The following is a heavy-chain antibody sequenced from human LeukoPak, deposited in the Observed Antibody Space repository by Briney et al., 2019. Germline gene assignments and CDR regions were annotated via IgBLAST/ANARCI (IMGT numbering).Heavy chain of an antibody. J-gene: IGHJ5*02. D-gene: IGHD2-8*01. Sequence: SQTLSLTCTVSGGSISSGDYYWSWIRQPPGKGLEWIGYIYYSGSTYYNPSLKSRVTISVDTSKNQFSLKLSSVTAADTAVYYCARDLMLSRRFDPWAREPWSPSPQ. CDR1: GGSISSGDYY. CDR3: ARDLMLSRRFDP. CDR2: IYYSGST. V-gene: IGHV4-30-4*01.